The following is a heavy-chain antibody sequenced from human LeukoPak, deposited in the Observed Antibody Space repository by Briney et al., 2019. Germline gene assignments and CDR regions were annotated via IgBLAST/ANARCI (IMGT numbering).Heavy chain of an antibody. CDR1: GFTFSNYA. CDR2: ISGSGGST. V-gene: IGHV3-23*01. J-gene: IGHJ3*02. CDR3: TRCLKEYETWDATDT. D-gene: IGHD6-6*01. Sequence: PGGSLRLSCAASGFTFSNYAMSWVRQAPGKGLQWVSSISGSGGSTYYADSVKGRFIISRDNSEETLYLHMSRLRAEDTALYYWTRCLKEYETWDATDTWGQGTMVIV.